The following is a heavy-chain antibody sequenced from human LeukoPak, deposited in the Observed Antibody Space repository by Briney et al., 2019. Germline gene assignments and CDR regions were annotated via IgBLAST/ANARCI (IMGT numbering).Heavy chain of an antibody. D-gene: IGHD2/OR15-2a*01. Sequence: GGSLRLSCAASGFTFSSYSMNWVRQAPGKGLEWVSYMSSSPGSATIYYADTVKGRFTISRDNAKNSLYLQMNSLRAEDTAVYYCARSGLSRFGFWGQGTLVTVSS. CDR3: ARSGLSRFGF. J-gene: IGHJ4*02. CDR2: MSSSPGSATI. V-gene: IGHV3-48*04. CDR1: GFTFSSYS.